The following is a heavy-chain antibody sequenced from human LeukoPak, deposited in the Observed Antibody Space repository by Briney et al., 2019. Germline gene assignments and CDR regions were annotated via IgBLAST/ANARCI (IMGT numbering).Heavy chain of an antibody. CDR1: GFTFSSYA. Sequence: GGSLRLSCAASGFTFSSYAMHWVRQAPGKGLEWVAVISYDGSNKYYTDSVKGRFTISRDNSKNTLYLQMNSLRAEDTAVYYCAKGRGWEASYYYYYMDVWGKGTTVTISS. V-gene: IGHV3-30*04. J-gene: IGHJ6*03. CDR2: ISYDGSNK. D-gene: IGHD1-26*01. CDR3: AKGRGWEASYYYYYMDV.